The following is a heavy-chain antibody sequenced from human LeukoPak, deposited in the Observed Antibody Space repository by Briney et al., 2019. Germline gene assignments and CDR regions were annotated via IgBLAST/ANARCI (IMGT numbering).Heavy chain of an antibody. CDR2: ISTYNGET. CDR3: ARDLDWVFDF. Sequence: ASVKVSCKASGYTFNTYSFSWVRQAPGQGLEWMGWISTYNGETKYAQDYQDRVTMTTDASTSTAYMELRSLRSGDTAVYYCARDLDWVFDFWGQGTLVTVSS. V-gene: IGHV1-18*01. CDR1: GYTFNTYS. D-gene: IGHD3-9*01. J-gene: IGHJ4*02.